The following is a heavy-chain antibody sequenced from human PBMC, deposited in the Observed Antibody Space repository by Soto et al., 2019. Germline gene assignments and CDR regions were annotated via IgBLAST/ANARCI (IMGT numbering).Heavy chain of an antibody. J-gene: IGHJ3*02. CDR2: IWYDGSNK. D-gene: IGHD3-9*01. V-gene: IGHV3-33*01. Sequence: GGSLRLSCAASGFTFSSYGMHWVRQAPGKGLEWVAVIWYDGSNKYYADSVKGRFTISRDNSKNTLYLQMNSLRAEDTAVYYCASLRTGHYDILTGFGALEIWGQGTMVTVSS. CDR1: GFTFSSYG. CDR3: ASLRTGHYDILTGFGALEI.